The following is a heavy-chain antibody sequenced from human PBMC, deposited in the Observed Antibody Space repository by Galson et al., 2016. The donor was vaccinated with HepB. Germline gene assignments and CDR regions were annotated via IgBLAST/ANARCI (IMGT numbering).Heavy chain of an antibody. V-gene: IGHV3-11*04. Sequence: GLEWVSSISPNGGTTYYANSVKGRFTISRDNARNSLYLQMNNLRDEDSAVYYCARGLPFHSSGWYFDYWGQGALVTVSS. J-gene: IGHJ4*02. CDR2: ISPNGGTT. D-gene: IGHD6-19*01. CDR3: ARGLPFHSSGWYFDY.